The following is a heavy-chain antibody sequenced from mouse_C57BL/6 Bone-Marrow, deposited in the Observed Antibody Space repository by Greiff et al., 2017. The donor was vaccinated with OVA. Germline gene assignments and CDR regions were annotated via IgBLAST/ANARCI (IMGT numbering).Heavy chain of an antibody. CDR3: AREDYGSSNFDY. V-gene: IGHV3-6*01. D-gene: IGHD1-1*01. Sequence: VQLQQSGPGLVKPSQSLSLTCSVTGYSITSGYYWNWIRQFPGNKLEWMGYISYEGSNNSNPSLKNRISITRDTSKNQFFLKLNSVTTEDTATYYCAREDYGSSNFDYWGQGTTLTVSS. CDR1: GYSITSGYY. J-gene: IGHJ2*01. CDR2: ISYEGSN.